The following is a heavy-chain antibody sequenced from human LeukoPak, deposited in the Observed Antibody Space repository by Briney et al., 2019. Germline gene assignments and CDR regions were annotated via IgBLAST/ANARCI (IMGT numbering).Heavy chain of an antibody. V-gene: IGHV4-34*01. J-gene: IGHJ4*02. CDR3: ARGVGFVPLGY. D-gene: IGHD1-26*01. CDR1: GGSFSGYY. Sequence: SETLSLTCAVYGGSFSGYYWSWIRQPPGKGLEWIGYIYYSGSTNYNPSLKSRVTISVDTSKNQFSLKLSSVTAADTAVYYCARGVGFVPLGYWGQGTLVTVSS. CDR2: IYYSGST.